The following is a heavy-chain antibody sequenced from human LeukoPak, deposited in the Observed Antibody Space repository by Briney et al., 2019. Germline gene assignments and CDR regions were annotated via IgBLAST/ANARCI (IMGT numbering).Heavy chain of an antibody. Sequence: PSQTLSLTCTISGASISTGGFYWTWIRQPPGEGLEWIGYIYYTGSVDYNASLKSRVTISVDTSKNQFSLKLNSVTAADTAVYYCARHYGPWGQGTLVTVSS. J-gene: IGHJ5*02. CDR3: ARHYGP. D-gene: IGHD3-16*01. V-gene: IGHV4-30-4*08. CDR2: IYYTGSV. CDR1: GASISTGGFY.